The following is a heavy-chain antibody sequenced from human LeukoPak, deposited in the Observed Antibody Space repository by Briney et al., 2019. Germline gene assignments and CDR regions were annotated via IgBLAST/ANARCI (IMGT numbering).Heavy chain of an antibody. Sequence: ASVKVSCKASGYTFTSYDINWVRQATGQGLEWMGWMNPNSGNTGYAQKFQGRVTITRNTSISTAYMELSSLRSEDTAVYYCARVSSSWLKLIVWYFQHWGQGTLVTVSS. CDR1: GYTFTSYD. CDR2: MNPNSGNT. D-gene: IGHD6-13*01. J-gene: IGHJ1*01. CDR3: ARVSSSWLKLIVWYFQH. V-gene: IGHV1-8*01.